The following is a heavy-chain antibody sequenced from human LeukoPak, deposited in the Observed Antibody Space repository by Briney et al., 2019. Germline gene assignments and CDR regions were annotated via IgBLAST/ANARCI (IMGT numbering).Heavy chain of an antibody. J-gene: IGHJ4*02. V-gene: IGHV5-51*01. Sequence: RGESLKISCKGSGYSFTNYWIGWVRQMPGKGLEWMGIIYPGDSDTRYSPSFQGQVTISADKSIGTAYLQWGSLKASDTAMYYCARRADSSAYYTYWGQGTLVTVFS. D-gene: IGHD3-22*01. CDR2: IYPGDSDT. CDR3: ARRADSSAYYTY. CDR1: GYSFTNYW.